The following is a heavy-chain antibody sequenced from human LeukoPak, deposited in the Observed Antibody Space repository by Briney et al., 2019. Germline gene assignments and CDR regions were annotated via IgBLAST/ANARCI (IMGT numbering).Heavy chain of an antibody. CDR2: ISWNSGSI. V-gene: IGHV3-9*01. CDR1: GFTFDDYA. Sequence: GRPLRLSCAASGFTFDDYAMHWVRQAPGKGLEWVSGISWNSGSIGYADSVKGRFTISRDNAKNSLYLQMNSLRAEDTALYYCAKDKGVFEHWFDPWGQGTLVTVSS. CDR3: AKDKGVFEHWFDP. D-gene: IGHD3-10*02. J-gene: IGHJ5*02.